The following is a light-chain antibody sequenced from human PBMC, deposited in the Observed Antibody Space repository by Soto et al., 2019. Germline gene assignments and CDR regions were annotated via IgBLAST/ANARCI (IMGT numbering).Light chain of an antibody. J-gene: IGKJ2*01. Sequence: EIVLTQSPGTLSLSPGERATLSCRASQSVSSTYIAWYQQKPGQAPRLLIYGASSRATGIPDRFSGSGSGTDFPLTISRLEPEDFAVSFCQQYGRSPPFTFGQGTKVEIK. CDR2: GAS. CDR3: QQYGRSPPFT. V-gene: IGKV3-20*01. CDR1: QSVSSTY.